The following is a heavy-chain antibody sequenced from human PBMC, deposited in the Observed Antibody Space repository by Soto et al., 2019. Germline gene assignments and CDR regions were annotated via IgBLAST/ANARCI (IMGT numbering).Heavy chain of an antibody. Sequence: SETLSLTCTVSGGSISSSSYYWGWIRQPPGKGLEWIGSIYYSGSTYYNTSLKSRVTISVDTSKNQFSLKLSSVTAAVTVVYYCARHRRYSSSSLWFDPWGQGTLVTVSS. CDR1: GGSISSSSYY. V-gene: IGHV4-39*01. D-gene: IGHD6-6*01. J-gene: IGHJ5*02. CDR2: IYYSGST. CDR3: ARHRRYSSSSLWFDP.